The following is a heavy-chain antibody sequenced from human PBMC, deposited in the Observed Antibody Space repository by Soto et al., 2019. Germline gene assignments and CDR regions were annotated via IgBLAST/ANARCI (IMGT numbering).Heavy chain of an antibody. V-gene: IGHV3-30-3*01. D-gene: IGHD2-2*02. Sequence: GGSLRLSCAASGFTFSSYAMRWVRQAPGKGLEWVAVISYDGSNKYYADSVKGRFTISRDNSKNTLYLQMNSLRAEDTAVYYCARDDTLSWGQGTLVTVSS. CDR1: GFTFSSYA. CDR2: ISYDGSNK. CDR3: ARDDTLS. J-gene: IGHJ5*02.